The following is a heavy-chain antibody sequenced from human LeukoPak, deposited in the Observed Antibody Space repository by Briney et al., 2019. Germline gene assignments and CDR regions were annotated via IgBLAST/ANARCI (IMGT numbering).Heavy chain of an antibody. CDR1: GFTFSSYG. Sequence: GGSLRLSCAASGFTFSSYGMHWVRQAPGKGLEWVAVIWYGGSNKYYADSVKGRFTISRDNSKNTLYLQMNSLRAEDTAVYYCAKEGALGYCSSTSCYGARGYYFDYWGQGTLVTVSS. CDR3: AKEGALGYCSSTSCYGARGYYFDY. D-gene: IGHD2-2*01. CDR2: IWYGGSNK. J-gene: IGHJ4*02. V-gene: IGHV3-30*02.